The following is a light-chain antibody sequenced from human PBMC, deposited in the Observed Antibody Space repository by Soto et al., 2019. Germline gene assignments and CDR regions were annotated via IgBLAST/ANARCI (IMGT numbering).Light chain of an antibody. Sequence: QSALTQPRSVSGSPGQSVTISCTGTSSDVGGYNYVSWYQQHPGKAPKLMIYDVNKGASGVSDRFSGSKSGNTASLTISGXXAEDEADXHXXSXAGSXTPWV. J-gene: IGLJ3*02. CDR1: SSDVGGYNY. CDR3: XSXAGSXTPWV. CDR2: DVN. V-gene: IGLV2-11*01.